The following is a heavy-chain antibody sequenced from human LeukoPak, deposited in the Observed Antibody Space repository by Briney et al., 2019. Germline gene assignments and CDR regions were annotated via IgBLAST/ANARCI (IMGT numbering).Heavy chain of an antibody. J-gene: IGHJ4*02. D-gene: IGHD2-15*01. CDR1: GYTFTNYG. V-gene: IGHV1-18*01. CDR3: ARDIVVVVAATRALGY. CDR2: ISAYNGNT. Sequence: GASVKVSCKASGYTFTNYGINWLRQAPGQGLEWMGWISAYNGNTNYTQRLQGRVTMTTDTSTSTAYMELRSLRSDDTAVYYCARDIVVVVAATRALGYWGQGTLVTVSS.